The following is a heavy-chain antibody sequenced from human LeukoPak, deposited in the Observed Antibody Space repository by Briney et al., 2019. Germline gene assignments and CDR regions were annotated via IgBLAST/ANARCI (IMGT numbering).Heavy chain of an antibody. CDR1: GGSFSGYY. D-gene: IGHD3-22*01. Sequence: SETLSLTCAVYGGSFSGYYWSWIRQPPGKGLEWIGEINRSGSTNYNPSLKSRVTISVDTFKNQFSLKLSSVTAADTAVYYCARGKKLRYYDSSGYYFDYWGQGTLVTVSS. CDR3: ARGKKLRYYDSSGYYFDY. V-gene: IGHV4-34*01. CDR2: INRSGST. J-gene: IGHJ4*02.